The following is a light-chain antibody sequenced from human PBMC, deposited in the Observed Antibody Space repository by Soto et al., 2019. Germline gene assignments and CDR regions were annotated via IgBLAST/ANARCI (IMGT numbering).Light chain of an antibody. J-gene: IGKJ1*01. V-gene: IGKV1-27*01. Sequence: DIQMTQSPSTLSGSVGDSVTITCRASQGINNYLAWYQQKPGKVPVLLIYSASTLKPGIPSRFSGSGAGTDFTLTISSLQPEDFATYYCQKYDSAPRTFGQGTKVDIK. CDR3: QKYDSAPRT. CDR1: QGINNY. CDR2: SAS.